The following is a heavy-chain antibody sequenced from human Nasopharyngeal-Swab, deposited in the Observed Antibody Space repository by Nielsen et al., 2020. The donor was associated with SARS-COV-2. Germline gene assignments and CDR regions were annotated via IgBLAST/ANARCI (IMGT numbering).Heavy chain of an antibody. CDR1: GFSVSYNY. CDR2: IYSRGET. CDR3: AKDPHSYYYGSGSSYFDY. J-gene: IGHJ4*02. Sequence: GESLKISCEVSGFSVSYNYMSWVRQAPGKGLEWVAVIYSRGETHYTDSVRGRFTISRDNSKNMVNLQLNSLRAEDTAVYYCAKDPHSYYYGSGSSYFDYWGQGTLVTVSS. V-gene: IGHV3-53*01. D-gene: IGHD3-10*01.